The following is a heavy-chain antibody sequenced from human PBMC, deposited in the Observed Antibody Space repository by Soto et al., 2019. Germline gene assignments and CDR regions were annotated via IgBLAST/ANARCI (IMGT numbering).Heavy chain of an antibody. D-gene: IGHD2-2*01. CDR3: ARDTVPSGYCSSTSCRGFDY. CDR1: GFTFSSYG. CDR2: IWYDGSNK. J-gene: IGHJ4*02. Sequence: GGSLRLSCAASGFTFSSYGMHWVRQAPGKGLEWVEVIWYDGSNKYYADSVKGRFTISRDNSKNTLYLQMNSLRAEDTAVYYCARDTVPSGYCSSTSCRGFDYWGQGTLVTVSS. V-gene: IGHV3-33*01.